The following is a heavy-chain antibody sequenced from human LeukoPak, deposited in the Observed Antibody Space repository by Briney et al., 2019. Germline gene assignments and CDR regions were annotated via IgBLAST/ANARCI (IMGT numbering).Heavy chain of an antibody. D-gene: IGHD3-16*01. V-gene: IGHV4-34*01. Sequence: TSETLSLTCAVYGGSFSGYYWSWIRQPPGKGLEWIGEINHSGSTNYNPSLKSRVTISVDTSKNQFSLKLSSVTAADTAVYYCAGRHVWGQGTLVTVSS. CDR1: GGSFSGYY. CDR3: AGRHV. CDR2: INHSGST. J-gene: IGHJ4*02.